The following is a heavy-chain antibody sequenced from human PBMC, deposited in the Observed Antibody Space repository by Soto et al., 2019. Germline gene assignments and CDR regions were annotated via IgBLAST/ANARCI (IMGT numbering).Heavy chain of an antibody. CDR2: VSWNGSRT. CDR1: GFTFSNSD. J-gene: IGHJ4*02. CDR3: ARRDCGSGRNCEFGAPAFAY. D-gene: IGHD2-21*01. V-gene: IGHV3-35*01. Sequence: GGSLRLSCAASGFTFSNSDMNWVHQAPGKGLEWVSGVSWNGSRTHYADSVKGRFIISRDNSRNTLYLQMSSLGAADTAVYHCARRDCGSGRNCEFGAPAFAYWGQGSLVTVSS.